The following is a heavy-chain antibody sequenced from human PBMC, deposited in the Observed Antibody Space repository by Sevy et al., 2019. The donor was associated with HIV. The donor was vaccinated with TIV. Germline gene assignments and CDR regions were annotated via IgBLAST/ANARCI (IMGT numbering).Heavy chain of an antibody. Sequence: SETLSLTCAVYGGSFSGYYWSWIRQPPGKGLEWIGEINHSGSTNYNPSLKSRVTISVDTSNNKFSLKLSSVTAADTAVYYCARLVLSGNYGSGSSYFDYWGQGTLVTVSS. CDR1: GGSFSGYY. CDR3: ARLVLSGNYGSGSSYFDY. J-gene: IGHJ4*02. V-gene: IGHV4-34*01. CDR2: INHSGST. D-gene: IGHD3-10*01.